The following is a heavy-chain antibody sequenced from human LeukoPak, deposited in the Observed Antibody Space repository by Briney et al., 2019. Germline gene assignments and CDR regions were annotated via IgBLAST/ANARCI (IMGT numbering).Heavy chain of an antibody. CDR1: GYTFTSYD. J-gene: IGHJ6*03. Sequence: ASVKVSCKASGYTFTSYDINWVRQATGQGLEWMGWVNPNSGNTGYAQKFQGRVTITTDESTSTAYMELSSLRSEDTAVYYCASLRYSSGWYGDYYYMDVWGKGTTVTVSS. V-gene: IGHV1-8*01. CDR3: ASLRYSSGWYGDYYYMDV. CDR2: VNPNSGNT. D-gene: IGHD6-19*01.